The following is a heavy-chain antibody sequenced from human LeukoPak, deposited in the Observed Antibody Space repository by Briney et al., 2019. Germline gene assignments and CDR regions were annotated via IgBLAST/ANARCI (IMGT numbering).Heavy chain of an antibody. D-gene: IGHD1-26*01. CDR2: IKYDGRAK. V-gene: IGHV3-7*01. J-gene: IGHJ4*02. CDR1: GFTFSNYW. Sequence: GGSLRLSCAATGFTFSNYWMSWFRQAPGKGLEWVANIKYDGRAKRYVDSVKGRFTISRDNAKNSLFLQMNSLRAEDTAVYYCARYLNSGPEDFWGQGTLVTVSS. CDR3: ARYLNSGPEDF.